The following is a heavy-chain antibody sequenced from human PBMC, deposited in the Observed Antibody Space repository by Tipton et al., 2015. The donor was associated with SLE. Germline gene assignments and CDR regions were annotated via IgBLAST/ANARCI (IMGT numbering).Heavy chain of an antibody. CDR2: IHESGTT. CDR3: ARSASDWRVAFDV. D-gene: IGHD1-1*01. V-gene: IGHV4-4*02. J-gene: IGHJ3*01. Sequence: GLVKPSGTLSLTCVVSGGSITNRNWWSWVRQSPGKGLEWIGEIHESGTTYYNPSLKSRAAISIDRSSNQFSLSLTAVTTADTAVYYCARSASDWRVAFDVWGQGTLVTVSS. CDR1: GGSITNRNW.